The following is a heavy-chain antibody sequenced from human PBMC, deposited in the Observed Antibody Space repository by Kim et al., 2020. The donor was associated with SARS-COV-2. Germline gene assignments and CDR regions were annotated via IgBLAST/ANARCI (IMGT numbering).Heavy chain of an antibody. CDR2: INPGNDNT. D-gene: IGHD3-10*01. CDR1: GYTFSSYA. Sequence: ASVKVSCKASGYTFSSYAVHWVRQAPGQRLEWMGWINPGNDNTKYSQKLQGRVTITMDTSATTLYMELSSLRSEDTAVYYCARGREVLLWFGEIPTFDYWGQGTLVTVSS. V-gene: IGHV1-3*01. CDR3: ARGREVLLWFGEIPTFDY. J-gene: IGHJ4*02.